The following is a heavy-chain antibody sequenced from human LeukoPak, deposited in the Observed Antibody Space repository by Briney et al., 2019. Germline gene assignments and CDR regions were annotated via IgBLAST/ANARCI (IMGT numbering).Heavy chain of an antibody. CDR3: ARARGSSGWYRGVYYYMDV. V-gene: IGHV1-8*01. CDR1: GYTFTSYD. J-gene: IGHJ6*03. D-gene: IGHD6-19*01. Sequence: ASVKVSCKASGYTFTSYDINWVRQATGQGLEWMGWMNPNSGNTGYAQKFQGRVTMTRHTSIITAYMELSSLRSEDTAVYYCARARGSSGWYRGVYYYMDVWGKGTTVTVSS. CDR2: MNPNSGNT.